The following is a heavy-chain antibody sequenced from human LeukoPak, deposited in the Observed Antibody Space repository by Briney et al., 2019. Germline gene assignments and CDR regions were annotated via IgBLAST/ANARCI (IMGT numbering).Heavy chain of an antibody. D-gene: IGHD2-2*02. CDR1: GFTLSSYG. Sequence: GGSLRLSCAASGFTLSSYGMHWVRQAPGKGLEWVAVIWYDGSNKYYADSVKGRFTTSRDNSKNTLYLQMNSLRAEDTAVYYCARDPRCSSTSCYISYAFDIWGQGTMVTVSS. CDR3: ARDPRCSSTSCYISYAFDI. J-gene: IGHJ3*02. V-gene: IGHV3-33*01. CDR2: IWYDGSNK.